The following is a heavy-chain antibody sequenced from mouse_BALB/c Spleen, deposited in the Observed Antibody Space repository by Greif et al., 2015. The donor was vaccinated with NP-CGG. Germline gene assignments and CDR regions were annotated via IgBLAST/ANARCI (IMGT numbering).Heavy chain of an antibody. CDR3: TREGYYGSSLFAY. CDR1: GYTFTSYW. J-gene: IGHJ3*01. Sequence: EVQLQQSGTVLARPGASVKMSCKASGYTFTSYWMHWVKQRPGQGLEWIGAIYPGNSDTSYNQKFKGKAKLTAVTSTSTAYMELSSLTNEDSAVYYCTREGYYGSSLFAYWGQGTLVTVSA. D-gene: IGHD1-1*01. V-gene: IGHV1-5*01. CDR2: IYPGNSDT.